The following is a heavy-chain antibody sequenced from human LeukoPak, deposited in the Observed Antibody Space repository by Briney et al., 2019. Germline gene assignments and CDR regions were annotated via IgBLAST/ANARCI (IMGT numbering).Heavy chain of an antibody. Sequence: PGGSLRLPCAASGYTFSLYSMVWVRQAPGKGLECVSYITSTSSTIYYADSVKGRFTISRDNSKNTLYLQMNSLRAEDTAVYYCARRAGAYSHPYDYWGQGTLVTVSS. V-gene: IGHV3-48*01. J-gene: IGHJ4*02. CDR2: ITSTSSTI. CDR1: GYTFSLYS. D-gene: IGHD4/OR15-4a*01. CDR3: ARRAGAYSHPYDY.